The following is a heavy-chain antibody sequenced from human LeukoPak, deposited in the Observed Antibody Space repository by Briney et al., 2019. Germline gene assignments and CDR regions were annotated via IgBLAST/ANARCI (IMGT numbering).Heavy chain of an antibody. V-gene: IGHV1-2*02. CDR3: ARKRRYYYYYGMDV. CDR1: GYTLTGYY. J-gene: IGHJ6*02. Sequence: ASVKASCKASGYTLTGYYMHWVRQAPGQGLEWMGWINPNSGGTNYAQKFQGRVTMTRDTSISTAYMELSRLRSDDTAVYYCARKRRYYYYYGMDVWGQGTTVTVSS. CDR2: INPNSGGT.